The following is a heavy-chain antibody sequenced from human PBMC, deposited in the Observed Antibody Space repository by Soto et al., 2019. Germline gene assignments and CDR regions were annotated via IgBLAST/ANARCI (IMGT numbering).Heavy chain of an antibody. D-gene: IGHD3-16*01. CDR1: GFTFSIHA. CDR2: IHGTRSII. Sequence: EVQLVESGGGLVQPGGSLRLSCKVSGFTFSIHAMNWVRQAPGKGLEWVAYIHGTRSIIYYADSVKGRFTISRDNAKNSLFLQMDSLRDEDTAVYYCARDARNADYDYWGQGTLVTVSS. CDR3: ARDARNADYDY. V-gene: IGHV3-48*02. J-gene: IGHJ4*02.